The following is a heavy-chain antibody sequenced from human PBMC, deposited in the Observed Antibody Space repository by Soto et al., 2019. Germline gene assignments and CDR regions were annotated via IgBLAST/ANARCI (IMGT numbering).Heavy chain of an antibody. V-gene: IGHV3-9*01. D-gene: IGHD6-6*01. Sequence: EVQLVESGGGVVQPGRSRRLYCAASGFTFVDYAMHWVRQVPGKGLGWVSGISWNSGNIGYADSVKGRFTISRDNDKNYLYLQINSLIVEYTAEHYCAKYTYISSPDYGDVWGNGTTVTVSS. CDR3: AKYTYISSPDYGDV. CDR1: GFTFVDYA. CDR2: ISWNSGNI. J-gene: IGHJ6*03.